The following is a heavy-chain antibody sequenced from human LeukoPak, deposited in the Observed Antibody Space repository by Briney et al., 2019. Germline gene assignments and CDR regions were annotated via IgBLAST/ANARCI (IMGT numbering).Heavy chain of an antibody. CDR3: ARDQFYAFDI. Sequence: GGSLRLSCAGSGFTFSSYYMIWVRQAPGMGLEWVSYISRSSSTIYYADSVKGRFTISRDNAKNSLYLQMNSLRDEDTAVYYCARDQFYAFDIWGQGTMVTVSS. CDR2: ISRSSSTI. V-gene: IGHV3-48*02. CDR1: GFTFSSYY. J-gene: IGHJ3*02.